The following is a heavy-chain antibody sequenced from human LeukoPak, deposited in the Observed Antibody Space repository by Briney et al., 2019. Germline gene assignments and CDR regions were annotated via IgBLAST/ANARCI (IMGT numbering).Heavy chain of an antibody. CDR2: IYYSGST. Sequence: SETLSLTCTVSGGSISSSSYYWGWIRQPPGKGLEWIGSIYYSGSTYYNPSLKSRVTISVDTSKNHFSLRLSSVTAADTAMYYCARGTLYSGWSYYFDYWGQGSQVTVSS. D-gene: IGHD6-19*01. V-gene: IGHV4-39*07. CDR3: ARGTLYSGWSYYFDY. CDR1: GGSISSSSYY. J-gene: IGHJ4*02.